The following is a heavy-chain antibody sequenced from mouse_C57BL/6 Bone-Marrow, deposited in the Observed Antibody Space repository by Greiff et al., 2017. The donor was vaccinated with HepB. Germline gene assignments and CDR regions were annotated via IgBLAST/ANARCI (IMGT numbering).Heavy chain of an antibody. CDR2: IRSKSNNYAT. D-gene: IGHD2-1*01. CDR1: GFSFNTYA. V-gene: IGHV10-1*01. CDR3: VRDFYGNLYAMDY. Sequence: EVKLVESGGGLVQPKGSLKLSCAASGFSFNTYAMNWVRQAPGKGLEWVARIRSKSNNYATYYADSVKDRFTISRDDSESMLYLQMNNLKTEDTAMYYCVRDFYGNLYAMDYWGQGTSVTVSS. J-gene: IGHJ4*01.